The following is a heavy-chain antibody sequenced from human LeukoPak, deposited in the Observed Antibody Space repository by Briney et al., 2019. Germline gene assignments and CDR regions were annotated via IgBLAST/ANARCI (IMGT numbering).Heavy chain of an antibody. V-gene: IGHV4-59*02. CDR2: ISDSGST. CDR1: GGSVSSYY. D-gene: IGHD2-15*01. J-gene: IGHJ4*02. CDR3: ARKISYISVFEY. Sequence: PSETLSLTCTVSGGSVSSYYWSWIRQPPGQGLEWIGYISDSGSTNYNPFLKSRITISVDTAGNQFSLWLSSVTAADTAVYYCARKISYISVFEYWGQGTLVTVSS.